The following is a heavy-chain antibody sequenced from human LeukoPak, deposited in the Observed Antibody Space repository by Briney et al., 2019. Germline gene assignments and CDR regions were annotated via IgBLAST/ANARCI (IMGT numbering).Heavy chain of an antibody. CDR1: GFTFSSYG. J-gene: IGHJ6*03. Sequence: GGSLRLSCAASGFTFSSYGMSWVRQAPGKGLEWVSAISGSGGSTYYADSVKGRFTISRDNSKNTLYLQMNSLRAEDTAVYYCAKCLVPVVVVAATHYYYMDVWGKGTTVTISS. CDR2: ISGSGGST. V-gene: IGHV3-23*01. CDR3: AKCLVPVVVVAATHYYYMDV. D-gene: IGHD2-15*01.